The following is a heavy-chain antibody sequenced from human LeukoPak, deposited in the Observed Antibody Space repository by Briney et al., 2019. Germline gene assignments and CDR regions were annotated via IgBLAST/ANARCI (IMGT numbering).Heavy chain of an antibody. Sequence: ASVKVSCKASGYTFTNYGISWVRQAPGQGLEWMGWISAYNGNTNYAQKLQGRVTMTIDTSTSTAYMELRTLRSDDTAVYYCARDRRYTSGWYGSDYWGQGTLVTVSS. CDR1: GYTFTNYG. J-gene: IGHJ4*02. V-gene: IGHV1-18*01. CDR3: ARDRRYTSGWYGSDY. D-gene: IGHD6-19*01. CDR2: ISAYNGNT.